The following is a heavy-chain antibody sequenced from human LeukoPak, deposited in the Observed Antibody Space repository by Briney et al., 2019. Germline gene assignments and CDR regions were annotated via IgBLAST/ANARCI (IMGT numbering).Heavy chain of an antibody. V-gene: IGHV4-4*02. CDR1: GGSITSNL. CDR3: ARHGGHYQSDD. J-gene: IGHJ4*02. D-gene: IGHD2-21*01. Sequence: SETLSLTCTVSGGSITSNLWSWVRQPPGKGLEWIGQVHHRGGTSYNPSLRSRVTISIDKSENQFSLKLNSVTAADTAVYYCARHGGHYQSDDWGQGTLVTVSS. CDR2: VHHRGGT.